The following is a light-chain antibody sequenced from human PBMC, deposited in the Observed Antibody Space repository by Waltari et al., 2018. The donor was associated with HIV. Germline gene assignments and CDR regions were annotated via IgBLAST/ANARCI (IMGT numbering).Light chain of an antibody. J-gene: IGLJ2*01. CDR3: SSFSITSTLVV. Sequence: QSALTQPASVSGSPGQSITISCTGTSSDIGGYNYVSWYQQHPGKSPKLMVFDASNRPAGISKRFSGSKSGNTASLTISGLQADDEAHYFCSSFSITSTLVVFGGGTKLTVL. CDR2: DAS. V-gene: IGLV2-14*03. CDR1: SSDIGGYNY.